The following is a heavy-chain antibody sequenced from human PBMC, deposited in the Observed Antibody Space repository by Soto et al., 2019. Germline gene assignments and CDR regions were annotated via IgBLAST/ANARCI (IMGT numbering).Heavy chain of an antibody. CDR2: IKSDGSDT. CDR1: VFTFSGYW. Sequence: EVQLVESGGGLVQPGGPLRLSCADSVFTFSGYWMHWVRQAPGKGLVWVSRIKSDGSDTSYADSVKGRFTISRDNAKNTLYLHMSSLRAEDTAVYYCLRVAYGDLGGWGQGTLVTVSS. D-gene: IGHD4-17*01. V-gene: IGHV3-74*01. CDR3: LRVAYGDLGG. J-gene: IGHJ4*02.